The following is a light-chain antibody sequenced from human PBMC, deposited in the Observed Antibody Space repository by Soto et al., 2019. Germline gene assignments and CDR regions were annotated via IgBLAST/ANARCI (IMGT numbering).Light chain of an antibody. J-gene: IGKJ1*01. Sequence: DIQMTQSPSTLSASVGDRVTITCRASQSISSWLAWYQQKPGKAPKLLIYKAYSLESGVPSRFSGSGSGTEFTLTISSLQPDDFAPYYCQQYNIYWTFGQGTKVQIK. V-gene: IGKV1-5*03. CDR1: QSISSW. CDR3: QQYNIYWT. CDR2: KAY.